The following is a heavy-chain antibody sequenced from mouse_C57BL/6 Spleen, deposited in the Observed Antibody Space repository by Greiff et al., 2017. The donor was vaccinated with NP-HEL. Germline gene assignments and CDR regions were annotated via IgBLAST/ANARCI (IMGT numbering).Heavy chain of an antibody. V-gene: IGHV1-52*01. CDR2: IDPSDSET. CDR3: ARSYGTQYSFDY. J-gene: IGHJ2*01. Sequence: QVQLQQPGAELVRPGSSVKLSCKASGYTFTSYWMHWVKQRPIQGLEWIGNIDPSDSETHYNQKFKDKATLTVDKSSSTAYMQLSSLTSEDSAVYYCARSYGTQYSFDYWGQGTTLTVSS. D-gene: IGHD2-1*01. CDR1: GYTFTSYW.